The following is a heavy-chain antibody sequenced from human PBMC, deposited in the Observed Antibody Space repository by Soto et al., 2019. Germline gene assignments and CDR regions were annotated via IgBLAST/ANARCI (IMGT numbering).Heavy chain of an antibody. CDR3: ATNGMTWQWLEADY. D-gene: IGHD6-19*01. CDR2: IYYSGST. CDR1: GGSISSSSYY. Sequence: QLQLQESGPGLVKPSETLSLTCTVSGGSISSSSYYWGWIRQPPGKGLEWIGSIYYSGSTYYNPSLKSRVTISVDTSKNQFSLKLSSVTAADTAVYYCATNGMTWQWLEADYWGQGTLVTVSS. V-gene: IGHV4-39*01. J-gene: IGHJ4*02.